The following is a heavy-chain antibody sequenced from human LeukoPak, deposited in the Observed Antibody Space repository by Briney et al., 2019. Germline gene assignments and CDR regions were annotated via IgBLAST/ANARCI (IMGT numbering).Heavy chain of an antibody. Sequence: ASVNVSCKASGYTFTSYGISWVRQAPGQRLEWMGWISAYNGNTNYAQKLQGRVTMTTDTSTSTTYMELRSLRSDDTAVYYCAREECSGGSCYLGYWGQGTLVTVSS. D-gene: IGHD2-15*01. CDR1: GYTFTSYG. V-gene: IGHV1-18*04. CDR2: ISAYNGNT. J-gene: IGHJ4*02. CDR3: AREECSGGSCYLGY.